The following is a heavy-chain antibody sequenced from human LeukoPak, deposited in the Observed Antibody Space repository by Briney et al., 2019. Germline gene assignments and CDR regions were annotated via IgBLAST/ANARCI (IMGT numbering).Heavy chain of an antibody. D-gene: IGHD3-3*01. Sequence: GGSLRLSCAASGFTFSSYAMSWVRQAPGKGLEWVSAISGSGGSTYYADSVKGRFTISRDNSKNTLYLQMNSLRVEDTAVYYCAKDRAYYDFWSGYFFDYWGQGTLVTVSS. CDR3: AKDRAYYDFWSGYFFDY. V-gene: IGHV3-23*01. J-gene: IGHJ4*02. CDR2: ISGSGGST. CDR1: GFTFSSYA.